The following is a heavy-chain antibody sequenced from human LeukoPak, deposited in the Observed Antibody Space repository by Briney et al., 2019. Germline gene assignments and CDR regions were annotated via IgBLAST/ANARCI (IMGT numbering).Heavy chain of an antibody. V-gene: IGHV3-23*01. J-gene: IGHJ4*02. Sequence: GGSLRPSCAASGFTFSSYAMSWVRQAPGKGLEWVSAISGSGGSTYYADSVKGRFTISRDNSKNTLHLQMNSLRAEDTAVYYCAKEPTYSGYDYLDYWGQGTLVTVSS. CDR3: AKEPTYSGYDYLDY. D-gene: IGHD5-12*01. CDR2: ISGSGGST. CDR1: GFTFSSYA.